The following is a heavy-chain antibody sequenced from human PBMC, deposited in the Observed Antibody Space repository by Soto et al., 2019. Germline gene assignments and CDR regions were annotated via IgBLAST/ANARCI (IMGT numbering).Heavy chain of an antibody. CDR3: AKYRKSGSGWYWDY. Sequence: EVQLLESGGGLVQPGGSLRLSCVASGFTFSSYAMSWVRQAQGKGLEWVSGISGSGGSTYYADSVEGRFTISRDNSKNTLYLQMNSLRAEDTAVYYCAKYRKSGSGWYWDYWGQGSLVTVSS. CDR2: ISGSGGST. V-gene: IGHV3-23*01. J-gene: IGHJ4*02. CDR1: GFTFSSYA. D-gene: IGHD6-19*01.